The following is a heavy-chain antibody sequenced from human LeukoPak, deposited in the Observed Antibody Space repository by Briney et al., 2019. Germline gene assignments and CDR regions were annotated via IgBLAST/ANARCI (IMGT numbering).Heavy chain of an antibody. CDR1: GFTFSSYS. CDR3: ARDIVGADPYYFDY. Sequence: GGSLRLSCAASGFTFSSYSMNWVRQAPGKGLEWVSYISSSSSTIYYADSVKGRFTISRDNAKNSLYLQMNSLRAEDTAVYYCARDIVGADPYYFDYWGQGTLVTVSS. V-gene: IGHV3-48*01. J-gene: IGHJ4*02. CDR2: ISSSSSTI. D-gene: IGHD1-26*01.